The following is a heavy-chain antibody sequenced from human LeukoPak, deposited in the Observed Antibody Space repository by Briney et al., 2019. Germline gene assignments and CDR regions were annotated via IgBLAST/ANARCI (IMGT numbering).Heavy chain of an antibody. D-gene: IGHD6-6*01. V-gene: IGHV4-4*07. CDR2: IYTSGNT. Sequence: SETLSLTCTVSGGSISGYSWSWIRQPAGKGLEWIGRIYTSGNTNYNPSLKSRVTMSIDTSKNQFSLKLTSVTAADTAVYYCARFLSSSFDYWGQGTLVTVFS. J-gene: IGHJ4*02. CDR1: GGSISGYS. CDR3: ARFLSSSFDY.